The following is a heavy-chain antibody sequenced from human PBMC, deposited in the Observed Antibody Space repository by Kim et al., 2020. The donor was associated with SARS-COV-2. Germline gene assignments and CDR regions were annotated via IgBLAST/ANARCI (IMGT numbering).Heavy chain of an antibody. J-gene: IGHJ3*02. Sequence: GGSLRLSCAASGFTFSSYAMSWVRQAPGKGLEWVSAISGSGGSTYYADSVKGRFTISRDNSKNTLYLQMNSLRAEDTAVYYCAKAMVSWRYDFWSGYYMGAFDIWGQGTMVTVSS. CDR1: GFTFSSYA. V-gene: IGHV3-23*01. CDR2: ISGSGGST. CDR3: AKAMVSWRYDFWSGYYMGAFDI. D-gene: IGHD3-3*01.